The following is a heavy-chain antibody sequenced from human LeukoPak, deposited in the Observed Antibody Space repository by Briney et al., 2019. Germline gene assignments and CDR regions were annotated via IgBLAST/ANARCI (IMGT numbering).Heavy chain of an antibody. V-gene: IGHV3-23*01. CDR3: AKDSTGYSSSWYPY. CDR1: GFTLSSYA. D-gene: IGHD6-13*01. Sequence: GGSLRLSCAASGFTLSSYAMSWVRQAPGKGLEWVSAISGSGGSTYYADSVKGRFTISRDNSKNTLYPQMNSLRAEDTAVYYCAKDSTGYSSSWYPYWGQGTLVTVSS. CDR2: ISGSGGST. J-gene: IGHJ4*02.